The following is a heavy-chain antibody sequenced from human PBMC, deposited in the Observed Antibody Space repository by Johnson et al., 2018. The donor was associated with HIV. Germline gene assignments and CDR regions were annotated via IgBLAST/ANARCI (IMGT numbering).Heavy chain of an antibody. CDR2: SSSDESNK. Sequence: QVQLVESGGGLVKPGGSLRLSCATSGFTFSDYYINWIRQAPGKGLEWVAVSSSDESNKYYLDSVKGRFSISRDNSKNTMYLQMNSLRTEDTAVYYYDSSGYDAFDIWGQGTMVTVSS. CDR1: GFTFSDYY. CDR3: DSSGYDAFDI. D-gene: IGHD3-22*01. V-gene: IGHV3-30*04. J-gene: IGHJ3*02.